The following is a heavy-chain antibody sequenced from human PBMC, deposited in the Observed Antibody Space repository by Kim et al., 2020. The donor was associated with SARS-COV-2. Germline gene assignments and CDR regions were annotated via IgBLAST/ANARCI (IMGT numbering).Heavy chain of an antibody. J-gene: IGHJ4*02. V-gene: IGHV3-33*01. CDR1: GFTFSSYG. Sequence: GGSLRLSCAASGFTFSSYGMHWVCQAPGKGLEWVAVIWYDGSNKYYADSVKGRFTISRDNSKNTLYLQMNSLRAEDTAVYYCARERYCSSTSCLWGYFDYWGQGTLVTVSS. D-gene: IGHD2-2*01. CDR3: ARERYCSSTSCLWGYFDY. CDR2: IWYDGSNK.